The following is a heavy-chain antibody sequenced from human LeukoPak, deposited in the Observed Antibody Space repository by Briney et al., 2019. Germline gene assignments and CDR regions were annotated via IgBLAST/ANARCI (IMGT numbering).Heavy chain of an antibody. CDR3: ARDMGPYHSVNWFDP. CDR2: ISAYNGNT. D-gene: IGHD5/OR15-5a*01. CDR1: GYTFTSYG. J-gene: IGHJ5*02. Sequence: ASVKVSCKASGYTFTSYGISWVRQALGQGLEWMGWISAYNGNTNYAQKLQGRVTMTTHTSTSTAYMELRSLRSDDTAVYYCARDMGPYHSVNWFDPWGQGTLVTVSS. V-gene: IGHV1-18*01.